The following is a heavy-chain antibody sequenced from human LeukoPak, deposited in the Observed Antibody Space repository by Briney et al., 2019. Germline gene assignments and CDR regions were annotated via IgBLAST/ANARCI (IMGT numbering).Heavy chain of an antibody. D-gene: IGHD1-14*01. CDR1: GFTFSSYS. Sequence: PGGSLRLSCAASGFTFSSYSMNWVRQAPGKGLEWVSSIGESGDTSYYADSVKGLFTISRDNSKNTLYLQMSSLRAEDTAVYYCAQLLDDNPIRWYFGLWGRGTLVTVSS. J-gene: IGHJ2*01. CDR3: AQLLDDNPIRWYFGL. V-gene: IGHV3-23*01. CDR2: IGESGDTS.